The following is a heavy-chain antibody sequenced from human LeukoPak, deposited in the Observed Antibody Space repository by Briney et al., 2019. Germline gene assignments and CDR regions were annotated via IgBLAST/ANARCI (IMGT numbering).Heavy chain of an antibody. V-gene: IGHV1-18*01. CDR1: GYTFITYG. CDR2: ISAYNGNT. Sequence: GASVNVSCKASGYTFITYGLSWVRQAPGQGLEWMGWISAYNGNTNIAQKFQGRVTMTTDTSTSTVYMELRSLRSDDTAAYYCARNGDSGALDIWGQGTMVTVSS. J-gene: IGHJ3*02. CDR3: ARNGDSGALDI. D-gene: IGHD4-17*01.